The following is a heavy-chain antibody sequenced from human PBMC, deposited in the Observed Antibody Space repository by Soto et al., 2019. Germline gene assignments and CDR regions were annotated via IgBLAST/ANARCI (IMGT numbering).Heavy chain of an antibody. Sequence: QVQLVQSGAEVKKPGASVKVSCKASGYTFTSYYMHWARQAPGQGLEWMGIINPSGGSTSYAQKFQGRVTMTRDTSTSTVYMELSSLRSEDTAVYYCARESLATVTNFWFDPWGQGTLVTVSS. D-gene: IGHD4-17*01. CDR1: GYTFTSYY. CDR2: INPSGGST. V-gene: IGHV1-46*01. J-gene: IGHJ5*02. CDR3: ARESLATVTNFWFDP.